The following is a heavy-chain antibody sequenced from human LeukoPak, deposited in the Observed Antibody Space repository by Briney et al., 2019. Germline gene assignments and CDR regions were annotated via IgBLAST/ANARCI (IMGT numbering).Heavy chain of an antibody. CDR1: GGSVGSGSHY. J-gene: IGHJ6*02. D-gene: IGHD3-3*01. CDR3: AREGPSFWSGPDYGMDV. Sequence: PSETLSLTCTVSGGSVGSGSHYWSWIRQPPGKGLEWIGYIYYSGSTNYNPSLKSRVTISVDTSKNRFSLKLSSVTAADTAVYYCAREGPSFWSGPDYGMDVWGQGTTVTVSS. CDR2: IYYSGST. V-gene: IGHV4-61*01.